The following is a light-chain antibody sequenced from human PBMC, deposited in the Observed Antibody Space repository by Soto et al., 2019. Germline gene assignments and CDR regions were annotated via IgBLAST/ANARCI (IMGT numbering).Light chain of an antibody. J-gene: IGKJ4*01. V-gene: IGKV3-15*01. CDR2: GAS. CDR1: QNIINN. CDR3: QHYSSWPLT. Sequence: EIVMTQSPATLSVSPGETATLSCRASQNIINNLAWYQQQPGQAPRLLIYGASMRATGVSPRFSGSGSGTEFTLSISGLQSEHFAIYYCQHYSSWPLTFGGGTKVEIK.